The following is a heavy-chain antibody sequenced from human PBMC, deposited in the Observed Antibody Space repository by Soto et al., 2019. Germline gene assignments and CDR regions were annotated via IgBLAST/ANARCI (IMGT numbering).Heavy chain of an antibody. J-gene: IGHJ4*02. CDR3: AHSHAFWSGYYTGFDY. Sequence: VSGPTLVNPTHTLTLTCTFSGFSLSTSSGNVGWIRQPPGKPLEWLALISWNDKELYTPSLKSRLTISKGTSKNQVVLTMTNMDPLDTPTYFCAHSHAFWSGYYTGFDYGGQGTPAHVSS. V-gene: IGHV2-5*01. CDR2: ISWNDKE. CDR1: GFSLSTSSGN. D-gene: IGHD3-3*01.